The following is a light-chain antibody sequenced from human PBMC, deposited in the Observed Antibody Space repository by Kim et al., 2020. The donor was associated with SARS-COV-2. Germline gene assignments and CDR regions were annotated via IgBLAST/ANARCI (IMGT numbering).Light chain of an antibody. CDR3: QKYDSAPWT. V-gene: IGKV1-27*01. J-gene: IGKJ1*01. CDR2: ATS. Sequence: IQMTQSPSSLSASVGDEVTITCRASQDISNYLAWYQQKPGKAPKLLMYATSTLQSGVPSRFRGSRSGTDFTLIITRLQPEDVATYYCQKYDSAPWTFGQRTKVDIK. CDR1: QDISNY.